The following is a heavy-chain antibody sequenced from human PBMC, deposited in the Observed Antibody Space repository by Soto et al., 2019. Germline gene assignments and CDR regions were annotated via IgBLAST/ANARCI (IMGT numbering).Heavy chain of an antibody. J-gene: IGHJ4*02. V-gene: IGHV3-9*01. CDR3: AKDATVTTSDVRDY. CDR1: GFTFDDYA. D-gene: IGHD4-17*01. Sequence: EVQLVESGGGLVQHGRSMRLSCAASGFTFDDYAMHWVRQAPGKGLEWVSGISWNSGSIGYADSVKCRFTISRDNAKNSLYLQMNSLRAEDTALYYCAKDATVTTSDVRDYWGQGTLVTVSS. CDR2: ISWNSGSI.